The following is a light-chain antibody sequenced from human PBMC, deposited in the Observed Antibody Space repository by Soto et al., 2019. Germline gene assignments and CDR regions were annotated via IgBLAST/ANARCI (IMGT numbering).Light chain of an antibody. CDR1: QSVSSSY. CDR2: VAS. Sequence: EIVLTQSPGTLSLSPGERATLSCRARQSVSSSYLDWYQQKPGQAPRLLIYVASSRATGIPDRFSGSVSGTDCALTISRLEPEDLAVYYCQKYVIAPWTFGQVTKVEI. J-gene: IGKJ1*01. V-gene: IGKV3-20*01. CDR3: QKYVIAPWT.